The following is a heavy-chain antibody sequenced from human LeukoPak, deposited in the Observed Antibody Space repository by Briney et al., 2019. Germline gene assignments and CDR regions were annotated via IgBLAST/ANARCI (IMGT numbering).Heavy chain of an antibody. CDR2: ISGSGGST. Sequence: GGSLRLSCAASGFTFSSYAMSWFRQAPGKGLEWFSAISGSGGSTYYADSVKGRFTISRDNSKNTLYLQMHSLRAEDTAVYYCAKKQGGIIVATTLHYYYGMDVWGQGTTVTVSS. D-gene: IGHD5-12*01. V-gene: IGHV3-23*01. CDR1: GFTFSSYA. J-gene: IGHJ6*02. CDR3: AKKQGGIIVATTLHYYYGMDV.